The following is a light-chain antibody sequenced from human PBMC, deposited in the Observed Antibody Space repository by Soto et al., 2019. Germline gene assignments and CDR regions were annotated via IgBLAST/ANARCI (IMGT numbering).Light chain of an antibody. CDR1: SSDVGTYNR. CDR3: SSYTSSSTYV. J-gene: IGLJ1*01. Sequence: QSALTQPPSVSGSPGQSVTISCTGTSSDVGTYNRVSWYHQPPGAAPKLVIYEVSNRPSGVPDRFSGSKSGNTASLTISGLQAEDEADYYCSSYTSSSTYVFGSGTKLTVL. V-gene: IGLV2-18*02. CDR2: EVS.